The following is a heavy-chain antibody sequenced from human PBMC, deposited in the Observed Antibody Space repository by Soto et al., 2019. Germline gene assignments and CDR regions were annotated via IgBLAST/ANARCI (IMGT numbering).Heavy chain of an antibody. CDR3: ARGDRQQQRDS. J-gene: IGHJ4*02. V-gene: IGHV4-4*02. D-gene: IGHD6-13*01. CDR1: GDSISSSNW. CDR2: IYHSGST. Sequence: QVQLQESGPGLVKPSGTLSLTCAVSGDSISSSNWWSWVRQPPGKGLEWIGEIYHSGSTNYNPSLKSRVIISVDQAQNQLSPKLSSVTSVDTAVDYCARGDRQQQRDSWGQGTLVTVSS.